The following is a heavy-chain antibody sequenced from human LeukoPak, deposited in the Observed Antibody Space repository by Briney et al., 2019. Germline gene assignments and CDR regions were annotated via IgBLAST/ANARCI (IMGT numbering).Heavy chain of an antibody. CDR3: ARDHYYGSGSYYYYYYGMDV. V-gene: IGHV3-21*01. J-gene: IGHJ6*02. D-gene: IGHD3-10*01. CDR1: GFKFDDHG. Sequence: PGGSLSLSCAASGFKFDDHGMSWVRQVPGKGLEWVSSISSSSSYIYYADSVKGRFTISRDNAKNSLYLQMNSLRAEDTAVYYCARDHYYGSGSYYYYYYGMDVWGQGTTVTVSS. CDR2: ISSSSSYI.